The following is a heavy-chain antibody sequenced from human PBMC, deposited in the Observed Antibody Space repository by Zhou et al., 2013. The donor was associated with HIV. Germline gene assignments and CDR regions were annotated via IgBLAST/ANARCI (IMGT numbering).Heavy chain of an antibody. CDR2: INPDNGNT. CDR3: ARGEYDYAFDI. D-gene: IGHD3-16*01. J-gene: IGHJ3*02. Sequence: QVQLVQSGAEVKKPGASVKVSCKAAGYTFTRYAIHWVRQAPGQRLEWMGWINPDNGNTKNSQKSQGRVTITRDTPASTSYMELTSLTSEDTAVYYCARGEYDYAFDIWGQGTMVTVSS. CDR1: GYTFTRYA. V-gene: IGHV1-3*01.